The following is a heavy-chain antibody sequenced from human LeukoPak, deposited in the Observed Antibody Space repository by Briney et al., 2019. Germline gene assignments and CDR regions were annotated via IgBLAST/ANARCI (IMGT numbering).Heavy chain of an antibody. CDR1: GFTFSSYV. CDR3: ARGLLRYSYGREAYYYGMDV. Sequence: GGSLRLFCGASGFTFSSYVLIWVRQPAGKEGEGVSAIRGSGCSKYYADSVKGRFTNFSGNSQNPLYPQVNRLDAGGTAVFYCARGLLRYSYGREAYYYGMDVWAQGTTVSVSS. CDR2: IRGSGCSK. V-gene: IGHV3-23*01. J-gene: IGHJ6*02. D-gene: IGHD5-18*01.